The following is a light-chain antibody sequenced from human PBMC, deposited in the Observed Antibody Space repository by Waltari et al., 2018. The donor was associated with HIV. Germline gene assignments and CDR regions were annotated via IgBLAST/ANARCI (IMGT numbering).Light chain of an antibody. V-gene: IGKV3-15*01. Sequence: RVMTQSLATLSVSTGESATLSCRASQSVATNLAWYQQKPGQAPGLLIYAASTRATGVPARFSGSGSGTEFTLTITSLQSEDVAVYYCQQYNKSPPWSFGQGTKVEI. CDR1: QSVATN. J-gene: IGKJ1*01. CDR2: AAS. CDR3: QQYNKSPPWS.